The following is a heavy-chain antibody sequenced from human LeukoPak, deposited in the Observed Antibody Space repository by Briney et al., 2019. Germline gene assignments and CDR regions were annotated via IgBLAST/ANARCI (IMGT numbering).Heavy chain of an antibody. Sequence: PSVKVSCKTSGYLFTGFYIHWVRRVPGQGLEWMGWINPNNGDTKSAPKFQGRVAMTRVTSINTAYMEVSGLTPDDTAIYYCAKRGGALSHWGQGTPVTVTS. V-gene: IGHV1-2*02. CDR1: GYLFTGFY. J-gene: IGHJ4*02. CDR2: INPNNGDT. CDR3: AKRGGALSH. D-gene: IGHD2-15*01.